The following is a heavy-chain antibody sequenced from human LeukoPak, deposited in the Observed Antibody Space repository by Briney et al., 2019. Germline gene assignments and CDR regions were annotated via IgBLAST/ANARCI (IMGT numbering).Heavy chain of an antibody. CDR1: GFTFSSYA. Sequence: GGSLRLSCAASGFTFSSYAMSWVRQAPGKGLEWVSAISGSGGSTYYADSVKGRFTISRDNSKNTLYLQMNSLRVEDTAVYYCVRTAFHAGSGNYYDYWGQGTLVTVSS. D-gene: IGHD3-22*01. J-gene: IGHJ4*02. V-gene: IGHV3-23*01. CDR3: VRTAFHAGSGNYYDY. CDR2: ISGSGGST.